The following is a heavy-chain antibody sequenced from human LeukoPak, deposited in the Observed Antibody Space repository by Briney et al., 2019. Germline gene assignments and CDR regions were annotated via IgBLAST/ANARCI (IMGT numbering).Heavy chain of an antibody. V-gene: IGHV4-59*01. J-gene: IGHJ4*02. D-gene: IGHD4-23*01. CDR3: ARGGAGGLLDY. CDR2: IHYSGST. CDR1: RGSLSRYY. Sequence: SETLSLTCTVSRGSLSRYYWTWLRQPPGNRLEWIGYIHYSGSTSYNPSLKGRGTMSLDASKNQFSLKLSSVTAADTPIYYCARGGAGGLLDYWGQGTLVTVSA.